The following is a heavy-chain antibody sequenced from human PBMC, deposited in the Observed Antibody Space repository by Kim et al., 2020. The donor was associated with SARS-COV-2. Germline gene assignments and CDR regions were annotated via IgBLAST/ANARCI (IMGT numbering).Heavy chain of an antibody. Sequence: SETLSLTCAVYGGSFSGYYWSWIRQPPGKGLEWIGEINHSGSTNYNPSLKSRVTISVDTSKNQFSLKLSSVTAADTAVYYCARAGNTVTTQFFDYWGQGT. V-gene: IGHV4-34*01. J-gene: IGHJ4*02. D-gene: IGHD4-17*01. CDR3: ARAGNTVTTQFFDY. CDR2: INHSGST. CDR1: GGSFSGYY.